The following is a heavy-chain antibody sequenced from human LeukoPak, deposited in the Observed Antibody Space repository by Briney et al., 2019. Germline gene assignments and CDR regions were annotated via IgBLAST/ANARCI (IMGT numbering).Heavy chain of an antibody. V-gene: IGHV5-51*03. CDR2: IYAGDSDA. D-gene: IGHD2/OR15-2a*01. Sequence: GESLNISCKTSGYTFANYYIGWVRQMPGKGLEWMGIIYAGDSDAKYSPSFQGQVTISVDRSISTAYLQWNSLKASDTAIYYCGKIATEYFQEWGQGTLVPVSS. CDR1: GYTFANYY. CDR3: GKIATEYFQE. J-gene: IGHJ1*01.